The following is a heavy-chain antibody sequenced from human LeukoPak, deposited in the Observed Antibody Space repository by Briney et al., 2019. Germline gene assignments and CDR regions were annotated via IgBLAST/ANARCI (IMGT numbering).Heavy chain of an antibody. CDR3: AREYYYDSSGSPGVDY. V-gene: IGHV4-61*02. D-gene: IGHD3-22*01. Sequence: SETLSLTCTVSGGSISSGSYYWSWIRQPAGKGLEWIGRIYTSGSTNYNPSLKSRVTISVDTSKNQFSLKLSSVTAADTAVYYCAREYYYDSSGSPGVDYWGQGTRVTVSS. CDR1: GGSISSGSYY. J-gene: IGHJ4*02. CDR2: IYTSGST.